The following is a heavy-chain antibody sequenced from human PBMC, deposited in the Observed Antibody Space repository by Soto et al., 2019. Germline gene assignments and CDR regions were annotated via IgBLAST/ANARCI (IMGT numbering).Heavy chain of an antibody. CDR1: GDSVSSNSAA. V-gene: IGHV6-1*01. CDR3: ARWVLEQWLVRNYMDV. D-gene: IGHD6-19*01. CDR2: TYYRSKWYN. Sequence: PSQTLSLTCAISGDSVSSNSAAWNWIRQSPSRGLEWLGRTYYRSKWYNDYAVSVKSRITINPDTSKNQFSLQLNSVTPEDTAVYYCARWVLEQWLVRNYMDVWGKGTTVTGSS. J-gene: IGHJ6*03.